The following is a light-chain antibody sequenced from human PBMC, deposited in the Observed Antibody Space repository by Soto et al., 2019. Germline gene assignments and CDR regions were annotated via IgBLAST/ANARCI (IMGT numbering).Light chain of an antibody. CDR2: GAS. Sequence: EMVLTQSPGTLYLSPGERATLSCRVSQSVSSSYLAWYQQKPGQAPRLLIYGASSTATGIPDTFSGSGSGTDFTLTISRLEPEDFAVYYCQQYDSSLGLTFGGGTKVEIK. V-gene: IGKV3-20*01. J-gene: IGKJ4*01. CDR1: QSVSSSY. CDR3: QQYDSSLGLT.